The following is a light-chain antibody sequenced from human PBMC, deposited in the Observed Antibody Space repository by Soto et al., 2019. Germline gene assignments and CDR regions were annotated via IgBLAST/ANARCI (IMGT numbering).Light chain of an antibody. CDR1: SGHSSYA. CDR3: QTWVTGIWV. Sequence: QLVLTQPPSASASLGASVKLTCTLSSGHSSYAIAWHQQQPEKGPRYLMKLNSDGSHNKGDGIPDRFSGSSSGAERSLTISSLQSEDEADYYCQTWVTGIWVFGGGTKLTVL. J-gene: IGLJ3*02. V-gene: IGLV4-69*01. CDR2: LNSDGSH.